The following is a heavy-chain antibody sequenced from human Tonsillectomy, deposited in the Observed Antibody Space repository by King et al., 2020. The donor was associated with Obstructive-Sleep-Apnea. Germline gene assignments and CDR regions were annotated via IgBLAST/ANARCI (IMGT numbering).Heavy chain of an antibody. V-gene: IGHV3-23*01. CDR2: LSGSDGGT. Sequence: VQLLESGGGLVQPGGSLRLSCAVSGFTFRTYAMHWVRQAPGKGLEWVSTLSGSDGGTYYADSVKGRFTISRDTSKNTLFLQMNSLRVEDTAEYYCAKVSRDGSIVEVPTAKEYYYYYYDLDVWGQGTTVTVSS. CDR1: GFTFRTYA. J-gene: IGHJ6*02. CDR3: AKVSRDGSIVEVPTAKEYYYYYYDLDV. D-gene: IGHD2-2*01.